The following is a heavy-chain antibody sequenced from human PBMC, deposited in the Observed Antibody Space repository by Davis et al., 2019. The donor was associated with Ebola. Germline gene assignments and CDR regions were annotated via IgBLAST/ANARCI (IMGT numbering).Heavy chain of an antibody. Sequence: SCAASGFTFSSYAMSWVRQAPGKGLEWVSAISGSGGSTYYADSVKGRFTISRDNSKNTLYLQMNSLRAEDTAVYYCAKQLRYFDWQYDYWGQGTLVTVSS. V-gene: IGHV3-23*01. CDR3: AKQLRYFDWQYDY. CDR2: ISGSGGST. CDR1: GFTFSSYA. D-gene: IGHD3-9*01. J-gene: IGHJ4*02.